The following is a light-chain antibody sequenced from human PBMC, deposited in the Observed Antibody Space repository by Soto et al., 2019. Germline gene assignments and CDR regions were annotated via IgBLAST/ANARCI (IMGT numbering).Light chain of an antibody. CDR1: QSVSSN. Sequence: EIVMSQSPTTLSVSLGARATLSWRASQSVSSNLAWYQLKPGQAPRLLIYGASSRATGIPDRFSGSGSGTDFTLTINRLEPEDFAVYYCQQYGSSPLFTFGPGTKVDIK. CDR2: GAS. V-gene: IGKV3-20*01. CDR3: QQYGSSPLFT. J-gene: IGKJ3*01.